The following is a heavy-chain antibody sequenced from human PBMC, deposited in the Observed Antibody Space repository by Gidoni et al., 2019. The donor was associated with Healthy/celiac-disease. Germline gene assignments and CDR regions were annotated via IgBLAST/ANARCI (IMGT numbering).Heavy chain of an antibody. CDR1: GSTFTSSS. CDR3: ARDLEEVNGIAVAGLFDY. J-gene: IGHJ4*02. V-gene: IGHV1-46*01. CDR2: INHSGGST. D-gene: IGHD6-19*01. Sequence: QVQLVQSGAEVTKPGASVTVSCKASGSTFTSSSRHWGRQAPGQGLEWMGIINHSGGSTSYAQKFQGRVTMTRDTSTSTVYMELSSLRSEDTAVYYCARDLEEVNGIAVAGLFDYWGQGTLVTVSS.